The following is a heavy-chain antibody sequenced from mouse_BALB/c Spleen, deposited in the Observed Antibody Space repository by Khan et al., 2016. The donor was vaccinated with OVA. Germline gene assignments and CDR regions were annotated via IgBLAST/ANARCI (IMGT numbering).Heavy chain of an antibody. CDR3: ARGIYYISTCYAMDY. CDR2: IAPGSGST. V-gene: IGHV1S41*01. Sequence: DLVKPGASVKLSCKASGYTFTNYWINWIKQRPGQGLEWIGRIAPGSGSTYYNEMFKGKATLTVDTTSNTAYIQLSSMSSEDSAVYSCARGIYYISTCYAMDYWGQGTSVTVSS. D-gene: IGHD1-1*01. CDR1: GYTFTNYW. J-gene: IGHJ4*01.